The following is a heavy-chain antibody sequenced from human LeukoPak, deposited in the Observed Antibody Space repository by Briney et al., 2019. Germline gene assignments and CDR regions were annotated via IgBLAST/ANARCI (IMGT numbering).Heavy chain of an antibody. J-gene: IGHJ4*02. Sequence: PGGSLRLSCAASGFTFSSYAMSWVRQALGKGLEWVSGISGSGDTTYLADSVRGRFSISRDNSKSTLYLQMNSLRAEDTAVYYCAKLSRIAVAGTFDNWGQGTLVTVSS. CDR1: GFTFSSYA. V-gene: IGHV3-23*01. D-gene: IGHD6-13*01. CDR3: AKLSRIAVAGTFDN. CDR2: ISGSGDTT.